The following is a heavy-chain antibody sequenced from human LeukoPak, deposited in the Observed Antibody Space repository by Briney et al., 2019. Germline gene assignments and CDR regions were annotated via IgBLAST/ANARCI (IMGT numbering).Heavy chain of an antibody. CDR1: GGSFSGYY. Sequence: SETLSLTCAVYGGSFSGYYWSWIRQPPGKGLEWIGEINHSGSTNYNPSLKSRVTISVDTSKNQFSLKLSSVTAADTAVYYCARGYYYDSTADFWGQGTLVTVSS. CDR3: ARGYYYDSTADF. CDR2: INHSGST. J-gene: IGHJ4*02. V-gene: IGHV4-34*01. D-gene: IGHD3-22*01.